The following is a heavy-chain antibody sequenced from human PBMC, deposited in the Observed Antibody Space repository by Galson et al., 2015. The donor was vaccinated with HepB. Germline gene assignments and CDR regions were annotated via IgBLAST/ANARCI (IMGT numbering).Heavy chain of an antibody. D-gene: IGHD6-13*01. CDR3: APSYSSSWYDSISPPFDY. CDR2: ISYDGSNK. J-gene: IGHJ4*02. Sequence: SLRLSCAASGFTFSSYAMHWVRQAPGKGLEWVAVISYDGSNKYYADSVKGRFTISRDNSKNTLYLQMNSLRAEDTAVYYCAPSYSSSWYDSISPPFDYWGQGTLVTVSS. CDR1: GFTFSSYA. V-gene: IGHV3-30*04.